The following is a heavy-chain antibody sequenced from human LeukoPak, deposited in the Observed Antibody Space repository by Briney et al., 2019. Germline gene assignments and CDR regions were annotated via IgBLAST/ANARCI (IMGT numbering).Heavy chain of an antibody. V-gene: IGHV1-18*01. CDR2: ISAYNGNT. CDR3: ARGPITMVRGPMMDV. Sequence: ASVKVSCKASGYTLTSYGISWVRQAPGQGLEWMGWISAYNGNTNYAQKLQGRVTMTTDTSTSTAYMELRSLRSDDTAVYYCARGPITMVRGPMMDVGGRGTTVTISS. J-gene: IGHJ6*04. CDR1: GYTLTSYG. D-gene: IGHD3-10*01.